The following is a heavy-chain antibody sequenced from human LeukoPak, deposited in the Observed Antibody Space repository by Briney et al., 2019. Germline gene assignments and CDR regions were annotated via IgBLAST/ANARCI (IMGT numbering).Heavy chain of an antibody. V-gene: IGHV3-72*01. J-gene: IGHJ4*02. CDR2: SRNKAKSYTT. Sequence: PGGSLSLSCAASGFTFSDHFLDWVRQAPGKRLEWVGRSRNKAKSYTTEYAASVKGRFTISRDDSKNSLYLQMNSLKTEDTAVYYCARVGSVARSDYLDYWGQGTLVTVSS. D-gene: IGHD5-12*01. CDR1: GFTFSDHF. CDR3: ARVGSVARSDYLDY.